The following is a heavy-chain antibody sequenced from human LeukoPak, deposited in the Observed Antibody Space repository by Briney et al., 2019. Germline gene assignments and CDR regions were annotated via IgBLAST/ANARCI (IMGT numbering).Heavy chain of an antibody. CDR1: GYSFTSYW. Sequence: GESLKISCKGSGYSFTSYWIGWVRQMPGKGLEWMGIIYPGDSDTRYSPSFQGQVTISAVKSISTAYLQWSSLKASDTAMYYCARSPILSSYYYYGMDVWGQGTTVTVSS. V-gene: IGHV5-51*01. J-gene: IGHJ6*02. D-gene: IGHD2-2*01. CDR3: ARSPILSSYYYYGMDV. CDR2: IYPGDSDT.